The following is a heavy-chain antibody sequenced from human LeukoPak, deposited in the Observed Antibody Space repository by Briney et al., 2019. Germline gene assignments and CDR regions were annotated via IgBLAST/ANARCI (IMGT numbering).Heavy chain of an antibody. V-gene: IGHV4-4*07. D-gene: IGHD3-10*01. CDR2: IYTSGST. CDR3: ARHRLYYYGSGSYHH. Sequence: SETLSLTCTVSGGSISSYYWSWIRQPAGKGLEWIGRIYTSGSTHYNPSLKSRVTISVDTSKNQFSLKLSSVTAADTAVYYCARHRLYYYGSGSYHHWGQGTLVTVSS. CDR1: GGSISSYY. J-gene: IGHJ5*02.